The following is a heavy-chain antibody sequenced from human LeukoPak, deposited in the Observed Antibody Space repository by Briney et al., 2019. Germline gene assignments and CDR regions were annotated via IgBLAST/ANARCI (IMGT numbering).Heavy chain of an antibody. D-gene: IGHD5-12*01. CDR2: ISSSSSYT. CDR3: ARDDKWLRGNFDY. V-gene: IGHV3-11*05. Sequence: TGGSLRLSCAASGFTFSDYYMSWIRQAPGKGLEWVSYISSSSSYTNYADSVKGRFTISRDNAKNSLYLQMNSLRAEDTAVYYCARDDKWLRGNFDYWGQGTLVTVSS. CDR1: GFTFSDYY. J-gene: IGHJ4*02.